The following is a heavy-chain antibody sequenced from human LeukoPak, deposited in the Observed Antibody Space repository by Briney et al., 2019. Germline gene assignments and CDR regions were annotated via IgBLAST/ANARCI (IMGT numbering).Heavy chain of an antibody. J-gene: IGHJ4*02. Sequence: KPSETLSLTCTVSGGSISSSSYYWGWIRQPPGKGLEWIGSIYYSGSTYYNPSLKSRVTISVDTSKNQFSLKLSSVTAADTAVYYCARDSGGFGEFLLNPFDYWGQGTLVTVSS. CDR1: GGSISSSSYY. V-gene: IGHV4-39*07. CDR2: IYYSGST. D-gene: IGHD3-10*01. CDR3: ARDSGGFGEFLLNPFDY.